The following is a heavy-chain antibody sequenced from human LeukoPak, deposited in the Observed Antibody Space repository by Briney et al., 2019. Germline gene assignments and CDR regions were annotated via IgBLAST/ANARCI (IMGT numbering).Heavy chain of an antibody. Sequence: PGGSLRLSCAASGFTFDDYAMHWVRQAPGKGLEWVSGISWNSGSIGYAGSVKGRFTISRDNAKNSLYLQMSSLRAEDTALYYCAKAPDEVGAGVDFDYWGQGTLVTVSS. CDR1: GFTFDDYA. V-gene: IGHV3-9*01. CDR2: ISWNSGSI. J-gene: IGHJ4*02. D-gene: IGHD3-16*01. CDR3: AKAPDEVGAGVDFDY.